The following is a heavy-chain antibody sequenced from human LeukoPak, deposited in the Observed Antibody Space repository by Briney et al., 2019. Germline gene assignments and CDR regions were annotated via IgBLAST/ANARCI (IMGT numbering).Heavy chain of an antibody. D-gene: IGHD1-26*01. CDR1: GCTFISYV. Sequence: SVKVSFKASGCTFISYVINWLRQAPGQGLEWMGGIIPIFGTANYAQKFQGRVTITTDESTSTAYMELSSLRSEDTAVYYCARVVGAKDDYYYYMDVWGKGTTVTVSS. J-gene: IGHJ6*03. CDR2: IIPIFGTA. CDR3: ARVVGAKDDYYYYMDV. V-gene: IGHV1-69*05.